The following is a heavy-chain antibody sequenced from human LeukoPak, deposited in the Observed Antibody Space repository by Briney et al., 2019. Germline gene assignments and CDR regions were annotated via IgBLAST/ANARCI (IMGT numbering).Heavy chain of an antibody. V-gene: IGHV3-74*01. CDR2: VHGDGNTI. CDR1: GFTFSDYW. CDR3: AATIDYGGYDY. J-gene: IGHJ4*02. D-gene: IGHD4-23*01. Sequence: GGSLTLSCAASGFTFSDYWMHWVRRGPGEGLVWVSGVHGDGNTINYADSVKGRFTISRDNAKNTLYLQMNSLRAEDTSVYYCAATIDYGGYDYWGQGALVTVSS.